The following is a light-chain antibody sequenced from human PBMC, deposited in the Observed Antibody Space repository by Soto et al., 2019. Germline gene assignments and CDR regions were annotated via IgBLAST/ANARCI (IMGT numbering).Light chain of an antibody. CDR1: QSISSW. Sequence: DIQMTQSPSTLSASVGDRASITCRASQSISSWLAWYQQKPGKAPKLLIYDASSLESGVPSRFSGSGSGTEFTLTIRSLQPDDFATYYCKQYNSYSQTFGQGTKVDIK. V-gene: IGKV1-5*01. J-gene: IGKJ1*01. CDR2: DAS. CDR3: KQYNSYSQT.